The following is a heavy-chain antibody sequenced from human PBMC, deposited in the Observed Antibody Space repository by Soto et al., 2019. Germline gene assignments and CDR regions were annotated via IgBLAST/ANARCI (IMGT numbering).Heavy chain of an antibody. CDR1: GFTFSDYY. CDR3: GRDLVTGDASGSFDY. Sequence: GGSLRLSCAASGFTFSDYYMSWIRQAPGKGLEWVSYISSSSSYTNYADSVKGRFTISRDNAKNSLYLQMNSLRAEDTAVDYCGRDLVTGDASGSFDYWGQGTLVTVSS. J-gene: IGHJ4*02. D-gene: IGHD1-20*01. V-gene: IGHV3-11*06. CDR2: ISSSSSYT.